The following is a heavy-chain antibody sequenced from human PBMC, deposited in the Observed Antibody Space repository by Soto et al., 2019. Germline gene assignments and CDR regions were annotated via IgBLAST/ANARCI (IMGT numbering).Heavy chain of an antibody. CDR2: IYYSGST. V-gene: IGHV4-31*03. D-gene: IGHD3-16*01. J-gene: IGHJ3*02. Sequence: QVQLQESGPGLVKPSQTLSLTCTVSGGSISSGGYYWSWIRQHPGKGLEWIGYIYYSGSTYYNPSLKSRVTISVDTSKNQFSLKLSSVTAADTAVYYCARVSHAGGATRHAFDIWGQGTMVTVSS. CDR1: GGSISSGGYY. CDR3: ARVSHAGGATRHAFDI.